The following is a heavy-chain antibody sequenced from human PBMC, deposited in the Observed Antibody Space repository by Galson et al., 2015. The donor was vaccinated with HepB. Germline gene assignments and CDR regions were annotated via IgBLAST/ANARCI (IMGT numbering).Heavy chain of an antibody. CDR1: GGSISSGGYY. Sequence: TLSLTCTVSGGSISSGGYYWSWIRQHPGKGLEWIGYIYYSGSTYYNPSLKSRVTISVDTSKNQFSLKLSSVTAADTAVYYCARDRLNYSNYGRYNWFDPWGQGTLVTVSS. J-gene: IGHJ5*02. D-gene: IGHD4-11*01. CDR3: ARDRLNYSNYGRYNWFDP. V-gene: IGHV4-31*03. CDR2: IYYSGST.